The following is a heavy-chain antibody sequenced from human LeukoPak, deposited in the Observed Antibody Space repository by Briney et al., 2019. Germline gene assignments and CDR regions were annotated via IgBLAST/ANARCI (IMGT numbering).Heavy chain of an antibody. V-gene: IGHV4-31*03. J-gene: IGHJ4*02. CDR2: IYYSGST. CDR3: ARALKSTTGTTYFDY. Sequence: SETLSLTCTVSGGSISSGGYYWSWIRQHPGKGLEWIGYIYYSGSTYHNPSLKSRVTISVDTSKNQFSLKLSSVTAADTAVYYCARALKSTTGTTYFDYWGQGTLVTVSS. CDR1: GGSISSGGYY. D-gene: IGHD1-1*01.